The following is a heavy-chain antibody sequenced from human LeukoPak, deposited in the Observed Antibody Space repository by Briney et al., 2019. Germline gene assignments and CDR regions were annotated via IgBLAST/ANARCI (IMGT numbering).Heavy chain of an antibody. D-gene: IGHD2-8*01. CDR3: ARVGGYCTNGVCQYLDY. J-gene: IGHJ4*02. CDR1: GFTFSSYA. V-gene: IGHV3-23*01. CDR2: ISGSGGST. Sequence: PGGSLRLSCAASGFTFSSYAMSWVRQAPGKGLEWVSAISGSGGSTYYADSVKGRFTISRDNSKNTLYLQMNSLRAEDTAVYYCARVGGYCTNGVCQYLDYWGQGTLVTVSS.